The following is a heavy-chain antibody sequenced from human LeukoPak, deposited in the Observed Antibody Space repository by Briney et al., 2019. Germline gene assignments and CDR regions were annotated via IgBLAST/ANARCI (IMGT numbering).Heavy chain of an antibody. J-gene: IGHJ6*03. D-gene: IGHD6-6*01. CDR1: GGSISSGGYY. V-gene: IGHV4-30-2*01. CDR2: IYHSGST. Sequence: SETLSLTCTVSGGSISSGGYYWSWIRQPPGKGLEWIGYIYHSGSTYYNPSLKSRVTISVDRSKNQFSLKLSSVTAADTAVYYCARVLWSISKVVQRDMDVWGKGTTVTVSS. CDR3: ARVLWSISKVVQRDMDV.